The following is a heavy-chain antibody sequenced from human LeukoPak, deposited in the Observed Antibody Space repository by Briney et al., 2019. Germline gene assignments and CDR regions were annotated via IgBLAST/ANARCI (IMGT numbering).Heavy chain of an antibody. CDR1: GFIFSDYG. D-gene: IGHD5-12*01. V-gene: IGHV3-33*01. CDR2: IWNDGSNK. J-gene: IGHJ4*02. CDR3: ARGGGYAWDY. Sequence: GGFLRLSCAASGFIFSDYGMHWVRQAPGKGLEWVAVIWNDGSNKFEADSVEGRFIIPRDNSKNTLYLQMNNLRAEDTAVYYCARGGGYAWDYWGQGTLVTVSS.